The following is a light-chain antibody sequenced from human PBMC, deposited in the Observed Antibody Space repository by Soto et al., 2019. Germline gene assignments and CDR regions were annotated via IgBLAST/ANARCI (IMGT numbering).Light chain of an antibody. CDR2: DDD. Sequence: NFMLTQPHSVSESPGKTVTISCTRSSGSIASNYVRWYQQRPGSAPTTVISDDDQRPSGVPDRFSGSIDSSSNSASLTISGMKTEEEADYYCQSYDSNNVIFGGGTKLTVL. CDR3: QSYDSNNVI. CDR1: SGSIASNY. V-gene: IGLV6-57*03. J-gene: IGLJ2*01.